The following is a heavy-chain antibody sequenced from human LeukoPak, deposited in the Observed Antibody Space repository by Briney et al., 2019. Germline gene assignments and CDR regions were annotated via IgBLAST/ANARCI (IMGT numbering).Heavy chain of an antibody. J-gene: IGHJ3*01. V-gene: IGHV3-11*04. CDR3: ARDRDYGGTPGG. D-gene: IGHD4-23*01. CDR1: GFTFSDYY. Sequence: GGSLRLSCAASGFTFSDYYMSWIRQAPGKGLEWVSHISSSGRTIYYADSMKGRFTISRDNAKNSLYLQMNSLRADDTAVYYCARDRDYGGTPGGWGQGTMVTVSS. CDR2: ISSSGRTI.